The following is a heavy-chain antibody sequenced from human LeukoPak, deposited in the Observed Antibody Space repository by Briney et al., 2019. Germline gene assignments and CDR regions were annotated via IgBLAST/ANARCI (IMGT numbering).Heavy chain of an antibody. CDR3: ARGEYYDSSGYLPDY. D-gene: IGHD3-22*01. Sequence: ASVKVSCKASGYTFTGYYMHRVRQAPGQGLEWMGWINPNSGGTNYAQKFQGRVTMTRDTSISTAYMELSRLRSDDTAVYYCARGEYYDSSGYLPDYWGQGTPVTVSS. CDR1: GYTFTGYY. CDR2: INPNSGGT. J-gene: IGHJ4*02. V-gene: IGHV1-2*02.